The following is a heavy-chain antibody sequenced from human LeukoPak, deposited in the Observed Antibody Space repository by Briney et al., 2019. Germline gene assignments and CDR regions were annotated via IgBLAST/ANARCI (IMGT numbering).Heavy chain of an antibody. Sequence: GSSVKVSCKASGGTFSSYAISWVRQAPGQGLEWMGGIIPILGTANYAQKFQGRVTITADESTSTAYMELSSLRSEDTAVYYCARAGGYCSSTSCYSAFDIWGQGTMATVSS. J-gene: IGHJ3*02. CDR2: IIPILGTA. V-gene: IGHV1-69*01. CDR3: ARAGGYCSSTSCYSAFDI. D-gene: IGHD2-2*02. CDR1: GGTFSSYA.